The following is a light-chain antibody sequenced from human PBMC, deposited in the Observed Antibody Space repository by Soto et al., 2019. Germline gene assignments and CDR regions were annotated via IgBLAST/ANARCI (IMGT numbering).Light chain of an antibody. CDR2: GAS. CDR1: QTVSSGF. J-gene: IGKJ4*01. CDR3: HQCYSSPTT. Sequence: EIVLTQSPGTLSVSPGERATVSCRASQTVSSGFLAWYQQKVGQAPRLLIYGASTRATGIPDRFSGSGSGTDFTLTIDRLEPEDFAVYYCHQCYSSPTTFGGGTKVDI. V-gene: IGKV3-20*01.